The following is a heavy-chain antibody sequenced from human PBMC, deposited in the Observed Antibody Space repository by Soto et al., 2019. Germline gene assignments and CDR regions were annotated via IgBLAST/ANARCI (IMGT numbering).Heavy chain of an antibody. CDR2: ISYDGSNK. V-gene: IGHV3-30*18. CDR3: AKGVTMVRGVILDWFDP. D-gene: IGHD3-10*01. Sequence: QVQLVESGGGVVQPGRSLRLSCAASGFTFSSYGMHWVRQAPGKGLEWVAVISYDGSNKYYADSVKGRFTISRDNSKNTPYLQMNSLRAEDTAVYYCAKGVTMVRGVILDWFDPWGQGTLVIVSS. CDR1: GFTFSSYG. J-gene: IGHJ5*02.